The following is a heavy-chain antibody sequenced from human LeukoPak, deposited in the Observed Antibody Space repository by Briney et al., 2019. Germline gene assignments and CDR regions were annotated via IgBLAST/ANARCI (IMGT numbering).Heavy chain of an antibody. Sequence: ASVKVSCKASGGTFSSHAISWVRQAPGQGLEWMGGIIPIFGTANYAQKFQGRVTITADESTSTAYMELSSLRSEDTAVYYCARDPPMEAAMVTEGDYWGQGTLVTVSS. CDR3: ARDPPMEAAMVTEGDY. CDR1: GGTFSSHA. D-gene: IGHD5-18*01. V-gene: IGHV1-69*13. CDR2: IIPIFGTA. J-gene: IGHJ4*02.